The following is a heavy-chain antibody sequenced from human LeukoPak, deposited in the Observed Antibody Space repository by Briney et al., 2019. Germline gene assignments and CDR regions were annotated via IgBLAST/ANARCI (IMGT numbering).Heavy chain of an antibody. CDR2: IYHSGST. V-gene: IGHV4-38-2*02. D-gene: IGHD2-2*02. CDR3: ARGSDIVVVPAAIEAWFDP. CDR1: GGSISSYY. J-gene: IGHJ5*02. Sequence: SETLSLTCTVSGGSISSYYWSWIRQPPGKGLEWIGSIYHSGSTYYNPSLKSRVTISVDTSKNQFSLKLSSVTAADTAVYYCARGSDIVVVPAAIEAWFDPWGQGTLVTVSS.